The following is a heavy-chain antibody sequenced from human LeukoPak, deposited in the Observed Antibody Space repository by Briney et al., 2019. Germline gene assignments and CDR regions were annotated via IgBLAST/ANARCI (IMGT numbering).Heavy chain of an antibody. J-gene: IGHJ5*02. Sequence: ASVKVSCKVSGYTLTELSMHWVRQAPGKGLEWMGGFDPEDGETIYAQKFQGRVTMTEDTSTDTAYMELSSLRSEDTAVYYCATSPMVRGVIWFDPWGQGTLVTVSS. CDR3: ATSPMVRGVIWFDP. V-gene: IGHV1-24*01. CDR2: FDPEDGET. D-gene: IGHD3-10*01. CDR1: GYTLTELS.